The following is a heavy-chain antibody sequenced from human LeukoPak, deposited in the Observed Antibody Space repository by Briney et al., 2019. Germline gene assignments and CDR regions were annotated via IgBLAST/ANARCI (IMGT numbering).Heavy chain of an antibody. CDR3: ARIPYASSSGGVY. CDR2: IYYSGST. J-gene: IGHJ4*02. CDR1: GGSISSSNW. V-gene: IGHV4-4*02. Sequence: TSGTLSLTCAVSGGSISSSNWWCWVRQPPGKGLEWIGEIYYSGSTNYNPSLKSRVTISLDKSKNQFSLKLSSVTAADTAVYYCARIPYASSSGGVYWGQGTLVTVSP. D-gene: IGHD6-6*01.